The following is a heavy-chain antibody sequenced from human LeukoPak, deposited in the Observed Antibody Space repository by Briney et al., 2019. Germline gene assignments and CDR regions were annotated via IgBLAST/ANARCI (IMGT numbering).Heavy chain of an antibody. J-gene: IGHJ4*02. CDR2: IYYSGST. V-gene: IGHV4-39*01. CDR3: ARLFRDYDSSGYYADY. CDR1: GGSISSSSYY. D-gene: IGHD3-22*01. Sequence: PSETLSLTCTVSGGSISSSSYYWGWIRQPPGKGLEWIGSIYYSGSTYYNPSLKSRVTISVDTSKNQFSLKLSSVTAADTAVYYCARLFRDYDSSGYYADYWGQGTLVTVSS.